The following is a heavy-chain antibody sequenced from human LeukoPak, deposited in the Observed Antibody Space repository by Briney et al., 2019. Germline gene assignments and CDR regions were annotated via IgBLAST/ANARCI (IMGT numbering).Heavy chain of an antibody. CDR3: ASLEGGPTDGR. V-gene: IGHV3-53*01. CDR2: IYSGGTT. D-gene: IGHD3-3*01. CDR1: GFPVRSRY. Sequence: GGSLRLSCEVSGFPVRSRYMTWVRQAPGKGLEGVSAIYSGGTTYYIDSVKGRFTISRDISKSTMYLEMNNLRVEDTAVYYCASLEGGPTDGRWGQGTLVTVSS. J-gene: IGHJ1*01.